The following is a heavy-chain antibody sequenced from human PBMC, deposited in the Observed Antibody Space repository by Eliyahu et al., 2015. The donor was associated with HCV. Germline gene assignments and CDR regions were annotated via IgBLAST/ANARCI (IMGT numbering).Heavy chain of an antibody. CDR2: ISPXXGXT. V-gene: IGHV1-18*04. CDR1: GYTFTSYG. D-gene: IGHD3-3*01. J-gene: IGHJ3*02. Sequence: QVQLVQSGAEVKKPGASVKVSCKASGYTFTSYGISWVRQAPGQGLEWMGWISPXXGXTNYAQKLQGRVTMTTDTSTSTAYMELRSLRSDDTAVYYCARNGELVYYDFWSGYMEPDDAFDIWGQGTMVTVSS. CDR3: ARNGELVYYDFWSGYMEPDDAFDI.